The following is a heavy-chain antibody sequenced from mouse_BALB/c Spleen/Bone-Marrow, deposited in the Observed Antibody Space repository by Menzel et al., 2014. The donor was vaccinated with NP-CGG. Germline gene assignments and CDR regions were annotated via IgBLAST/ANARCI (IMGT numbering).Heavy chain of an antibody. D-gene: IGHD2-2*01. CDR1: GFNIKDTY. CDR2: IDPANGHT. J-gene: IGHJ3*01. V-gene: IGHV14-3*02. Sequence: EVQLQQSGAELVMPGASVKLSCTASGFNIKDTYMHWVKQRPEQGLEWIGGIDPANGHTKYDPEFLRKATLTANTSSNTASWQLSSRTSEDTAFYYCGRGGWLRLFVFWGQGTLGPGSA. CDR3: GRGGWLRLFVF.